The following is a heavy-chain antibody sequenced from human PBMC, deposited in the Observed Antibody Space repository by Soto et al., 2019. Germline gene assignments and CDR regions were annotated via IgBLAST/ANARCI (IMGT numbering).Heavy chain of an antibody. CDR3: VRDDDFGPNALDL. V-gene: IGHV3-33*01. J-gene: IGHJ3*01. CDR2: ILNDGSED. CDR1: GFTFSNYG. D-gene: IGHD1-1*01. Sequence: QMQLVESGGGVVQPGRSLRLSCAASGFTFSNYGMHWVRQAPGKGLEWVALILNDGSEDFYRDSVKGRFTISRDNSRNSLYLQMNSVRDDDTALYYCVRDDDFGPNALDLWGQGTMVSVSS.